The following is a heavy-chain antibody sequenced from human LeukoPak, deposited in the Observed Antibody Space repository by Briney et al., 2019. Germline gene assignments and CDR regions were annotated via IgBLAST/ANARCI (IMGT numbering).Heavy chain of an antibody. CDR3: ARGALHVFDY. Sequence: PGGSLRLSCAASGVTLSDYEINWVRQAPGKGLEWVSCISTSGSTTYYADSVKGRFTISRDNAKNSLFLQMNTLTAEDTAVYYCARGALHVFDYWGHGTPVTVSS. CDR1: GVTLSDYE. J-gene: IGHJ4*01. CDR2: ISTSGSTT. D-gene: IGHD3-10*02. V-gene: IGHV3-48*03.